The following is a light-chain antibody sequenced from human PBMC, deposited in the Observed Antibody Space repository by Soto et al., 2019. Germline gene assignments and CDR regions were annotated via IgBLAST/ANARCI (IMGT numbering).Light chain of an antibody. Sequence: EILLTLSPATLPLAPGERVTLSCRASQSISSNLAWYQQKPGQAPRLLMLRTSSRATGFPARFSGSGSGTEFNLTISSLQSEDFGVFYCQRYNNWPRATFGGGTRLDIK. J-gene: IGKJ5*01. CDR2: RTS. V-gene: IGKV3-15*01. CDR1: QSISSN. CDR3: QRYNNWPRAT.